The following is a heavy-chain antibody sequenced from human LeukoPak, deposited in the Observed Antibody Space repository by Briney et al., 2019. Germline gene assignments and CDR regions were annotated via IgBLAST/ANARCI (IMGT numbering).Heavy chain of an antibody. CDR2: IYPGDSDT. CDR3: AIGSNDYGDKDYWYFDL. J-gene: IGHJ2*01. CDR1: GYSFTTYW. V-gene: IGHV5-51*01. D-gene: IGHD4-17*01. Sequence: GESLKISCKASGYSFTTYWIGWVRQMPGKGLEWMGIIYPGDSDTRYSPSFQGQVTISADKSISTAYLQWSSLKASDTAMYYCAIGSNDYGDKDYWYFDLWGRGTLVTVSS.